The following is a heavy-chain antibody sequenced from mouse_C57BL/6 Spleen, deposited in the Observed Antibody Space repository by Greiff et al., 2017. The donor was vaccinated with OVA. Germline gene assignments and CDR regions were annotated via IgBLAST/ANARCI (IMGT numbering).Heavy chain of an antibody. D-gene: IGHD3-3*01. J-gene: IGHJ4*01. CDR3: ARSRAYGAEDD. V-gene: IGHV1-22*01. CDR2: INPNHGGT. CDR1: GSTFPDYN. Sequence: VQLQQSGPELVKPGASVKMSCQASGSTFPDYNMHWVKQSHGKSLEWIGYINPNHGGTSYNQKFHGKATFTVNKSSSTAYMELRSPTSDDSAVYYCARSRAYGAEDDWGQGTSVTVSS.